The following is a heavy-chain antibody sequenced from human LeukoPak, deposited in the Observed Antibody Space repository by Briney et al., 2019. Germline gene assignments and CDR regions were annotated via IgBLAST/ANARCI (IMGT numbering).Heavy chain of an antibody. CDR1: GLTFSSHW. Sequence: GGSLRLSCAASGLTFSSHWMHWVRQAPGKGLEWVAVISYDGSNKYYADSVKGRFTISRDNSKNTLYLQMNSLRAEDTAVYYCAKDLVPYGDYVLDYYYYGMDVWGQGTTVTVSS. CDR2: ISYDGSNK. D-gene: IGHD4-17*01. V-gene: IGHV3-30*18. J-gene: IGHJ6*02. CDR3: AKDLVPYGDYVLDYYYYGMDV.